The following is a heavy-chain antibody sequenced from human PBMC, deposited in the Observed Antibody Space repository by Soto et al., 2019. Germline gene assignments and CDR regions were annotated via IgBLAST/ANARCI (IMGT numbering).Heavy chain of an antibody. CDR2: INYSGST. CDR1: GGSISSSSYY. Sequence: SETLSLTCTVSGGSISSSSYYWGWIRQPPGKGLEWIGSINYSGSTNYNPSLKSRVTISVDTSKNQFSLKLSSVTAADTAVYYCARGQYYDILTGQGYYYYMDVWGKGTTVTVSS. D-gene: IGHD3-9*01. V-gene: IGHV4-39*01. CDR3: ARGQYYDILTGQGYYYYMDV. J-gene: IGHJ6*03.